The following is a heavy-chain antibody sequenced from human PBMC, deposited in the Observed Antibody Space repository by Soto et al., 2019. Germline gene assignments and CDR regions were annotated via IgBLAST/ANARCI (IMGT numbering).Heavy chain of an antibody. CDR1: GFTFSSYA. Sequence: GGSLRLSCAASGFTFSSYAMSWVRRAPGKGLEWVSTISANGDTTDYADSVKGRFTISRDNSESTLSLQMNGLRTEDTAVFYCAKVSGGSYYSSLDKWGQGTLVTVSS. J-gene: IGHJ4*02. D-gene: IGHD2-15*01. V-gene: IGHV3-23*01. CDR3: AKVSGGSYYSSLDK. CDR2: ISANGDTT.